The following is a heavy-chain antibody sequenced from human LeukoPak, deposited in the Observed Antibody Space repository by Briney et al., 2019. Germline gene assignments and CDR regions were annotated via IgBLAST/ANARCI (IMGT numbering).Heavy chain of an antibody. D-gene: IGHD2-21*02. Sequence: SETLSLTCTVSGGSISSSSYYWGWIRQPPGKGLEWIGSIYYSGSTYYNPSLKSRVTISVDTSKNQFSLKLSSVTAADTAVYYCAREVVVVTAMGWFDPWGQGTLVTVSS. V-gene: IGHV4-39*07. CDR1: GGSISSSSYY. J-gene: IGHJ5*02. CDR2: IYYSGST. CDR3: AREVVVVTAMGWFDP.